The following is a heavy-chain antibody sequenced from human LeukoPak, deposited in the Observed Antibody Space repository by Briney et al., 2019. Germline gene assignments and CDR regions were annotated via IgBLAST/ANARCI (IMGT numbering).Heavy chain of an antibody. CDR1: GFTLGDYA. CDR2: ISSKAYGGTT. Sequence: PGGSLTLSRTASGFTLGDYAMSWVDQAPGKGVEGVGFISSKAYGGTTQYAPPVKGRFTISRHDSKSIAYPQVNRLKTEHTAVYYSRFARAPELDYWGQGTLVTVSS. J-gene: IGHJ4*02. CDR3: RFARAPELDY. V-gene: IGHV3-49*04. D-gene: IGHD1-1*01.